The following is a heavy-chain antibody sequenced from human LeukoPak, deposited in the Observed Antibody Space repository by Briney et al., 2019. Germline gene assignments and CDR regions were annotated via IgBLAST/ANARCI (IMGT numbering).Heavy chain of an antibody. CDR3: ARGLVGATYYYFGMDV. J-gene: IGHJ6*02. CDR1: GGTFSSYA. D-gene: IGHD1-26*01. Sequence: SVKVSCKASGGTFSSYAISWVRQAPGQGLEWMGGINPIFGTANYAQKFQGRVTITADESTSTAYMELSSLRSEDTAVYYCARGLVGATYYYFGMDVWGQGATVTVSS. CDR2: INPIFGTA. V-gene: IGHV1-69*13.